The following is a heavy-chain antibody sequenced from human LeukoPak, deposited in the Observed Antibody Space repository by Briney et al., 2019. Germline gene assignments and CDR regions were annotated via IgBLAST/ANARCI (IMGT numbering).Heavy chain of an antibody. CDR2: IIPIFGTA. CDR3: ARVPTGQQREAFDI. Sequence: ASVKVSCKASGGTFSSYAISWVRQAPGQGLEWMGGIIPIFGTANYAQKFQGRVTITADESTSTAYMELSSLRSEDTAVYYCARVPTGQQREAFDIWGQGTMVTVSS. D-gene: IGHD6-13*01. J-gene: IGHJ3*02. CDR1: GGTFSSYA. V-gene: IGHV1-69*13.